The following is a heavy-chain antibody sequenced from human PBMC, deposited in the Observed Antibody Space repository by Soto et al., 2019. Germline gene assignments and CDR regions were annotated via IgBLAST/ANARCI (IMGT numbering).Heavy chain of an antibody. CDR2: INDDGDST. CDR1: GFSFNDYA. CDR3: AKVVVMRPVNDALDI. D-gene: IGHD3-16*02. Sequence: GGSLRLSCAASGFSFNDYAMTWVRQAPGKGLEWVSAINDDGDSTYYADSVKGRFTISRDNSKNTVFLETNSLRAEDTAAYHCAKVVVMRPVNDALDIWGQGTMVTVSS. V-gene: IGHV3-23*01. J-gene: IGHJ3*02.